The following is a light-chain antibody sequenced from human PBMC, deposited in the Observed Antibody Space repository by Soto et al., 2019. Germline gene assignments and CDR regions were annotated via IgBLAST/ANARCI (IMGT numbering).Light chain of an antibody. J-gene: IGLJ2*01. Sequence: QLVLTQSPSASASLGASVKLTCTLSSGHSNYAIAWHQQLPEKGPRYLMKVNSDGSHSKGDGIPDRFSGSSSGAERYLTISSLQHEDEADYYCQTWDTGIVLFGGGTKVTVL. CDR1: SGHSNYA. CDR3: QTWDTGIVL. V-gene: IGLV4-69*01. CDR2: VNSDGSH.